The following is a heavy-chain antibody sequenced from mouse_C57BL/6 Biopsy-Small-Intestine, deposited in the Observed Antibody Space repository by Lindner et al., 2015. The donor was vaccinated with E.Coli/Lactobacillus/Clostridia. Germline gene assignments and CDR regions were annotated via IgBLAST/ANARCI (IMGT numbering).Heavy chain of an antibody. D-gene: IGHD1-1*01. CDR1: GYSITGYH. Sequence: SVKVSCKASGYSITGYHMHWVRQAPGQGLEWLGCINSDTGGTHYPQSSWGRVTVTRDTSINTAYMELSGLTSDDTAIYYCVSEPGINKYFHLWGRGTLVTVS. CDR2: INSDTGGT. V-gene: IGHV1-66*01. J-gene: IGHJ3*01. CDR3: VSEPGINKYFHL.